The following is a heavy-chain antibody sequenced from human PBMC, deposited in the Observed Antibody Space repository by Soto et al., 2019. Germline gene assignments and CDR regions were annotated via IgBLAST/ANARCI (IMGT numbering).Heavy chain of an antibody. CDR2: IIPIFGTA. Sequence: SVKVSCKASGGTFSSYAISWVRQAPGQGLEWMGGIIPIFGTANYAQKFQGRVTITADESTSTAYMELSSLRSEDTAVYYCARGRIAAADTNWFDPWGQGTLVTVSS. J-gene: IGHJ5*02. D-gene: IGHD6-13*01. CDR1: GGTFSSYA. V-gene: IGHV1-69*13. CDR3: ARGRIAAADTNWFDP.